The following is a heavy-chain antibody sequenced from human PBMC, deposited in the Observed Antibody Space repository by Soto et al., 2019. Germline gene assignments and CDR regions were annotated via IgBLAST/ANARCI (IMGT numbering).Heavy chain of an antibody. V-gene: IGHV4-59*01. D-gene: IGHD3-3*01. J-gene: IGHJ3*02. CDR2: IYYSGST. CDR1: GGSISSYY. Sequence: SETLSLTCTVSGGSISSYYWSWIRQPPGKGLEWIGYIYYSGSTNYNPSLKSRVTISVDTSKNQFSLKLSSVTAADTAVYCCARDVSIFGVVNAFDIWGQGTMVTVSS. CDR3: ARDVSIFGVVNAFDI.